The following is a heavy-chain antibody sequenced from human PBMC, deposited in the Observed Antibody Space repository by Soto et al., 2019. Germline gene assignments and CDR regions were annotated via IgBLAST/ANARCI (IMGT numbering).Heavy chain of an antibody. V-gene: IGHV3-30*18. Sequence: GGSLRLSCAASGFTFNIYGMHWVRQAPDKGLEWVALISYDGSNQYYADSVRGRFTISRDNSKNTLFLQMNSLRADDTAVYYCAKDQASGQGSFDSWGQGTLVTSPQ. CDR2: ISYDGSNQ. J-gene: IGHJ4*02. CDR3: AKDQASGQGSFDS. CDR1: GFTFNIYG.